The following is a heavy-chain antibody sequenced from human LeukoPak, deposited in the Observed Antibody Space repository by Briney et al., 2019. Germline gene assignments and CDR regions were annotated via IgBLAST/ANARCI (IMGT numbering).Heavy chain of an antibody. CDR3: AKDGGYCSSTWGLCDYGMDV. J-gene: IGHJ6*02. D-gene: IGHD2-2*01. V-gene: IGHV3-48*01. CDR1: GFTFIISS. Sequence: GGCLRLSCAASGFTFIISSMNWVRQAPGKGLEWVSFISTGSRTRYYADSVRGRFTISRDNSKNTLYLQMNSLRAEDTAVYYCAKDGGYCSSTWGLCDYGMDVWGQGTTVTVSS. CDR2: ISTGSRTR.